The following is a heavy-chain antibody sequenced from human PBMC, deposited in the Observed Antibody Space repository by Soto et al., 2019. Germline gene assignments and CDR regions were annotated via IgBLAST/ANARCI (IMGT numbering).Heavy chain of an antibody. Sequence: GGSLRLSCATSGFPFNKYWMTWVRQAPGKGLEWVAVISADGTNKYYADSVKGRFTISRDNSKNTLFLQMDSLRTEDTAMYYCARAPTSRFDYWGQGTLVTVSS. V-gene: IGHV3-30*19. CDR1: GFPFNKYW. CDR3: ARAPTSRFDY. J-gene: IGHJ4*02. CDR2: ISADGTNK.